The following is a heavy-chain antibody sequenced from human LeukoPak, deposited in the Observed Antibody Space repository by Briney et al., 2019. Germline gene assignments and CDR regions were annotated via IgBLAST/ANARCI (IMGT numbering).Heavy chain of an antibody. CDR3: ARWGIVY. CDR2: ISSSSSYI. V-gene: IGHV3-21*01. CDR1: GFTVSSNY. D-gene: IGHD3-16*01. Sequence: GGSLRLSCAASGFTVSSNYMSWVRQAPGKGLEWVSSISSSSSYIYYADSVKGRFTISRDNAKNSLYLQMNSLRAEDTAVYYCARWGIVYWGQGTLVTVSS. J-gene: IGHJ4*02.